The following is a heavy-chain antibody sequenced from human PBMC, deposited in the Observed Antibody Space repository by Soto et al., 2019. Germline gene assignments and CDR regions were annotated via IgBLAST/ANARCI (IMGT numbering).Heavy chain of an antibody. V-gene: IGHV3-33*01. J-gene: IGHJ6*02. Sequence: QMQLVESGGCVVQPGTSLRLSCAESGFDFSSYGMHWVRQTPGKGLEWVAVLGFDGGGRYYADSVKGRFTISRDNSKKMLYLQMDSLRAEDTALYYCAREPVGPDYALDVWGQGTTVTVSS. D-gene: IGHD1-26*01. CDR1: GFDFSSYG. CDR2: LGFDGGGR. CDR3: AREPVGPDYALDV.